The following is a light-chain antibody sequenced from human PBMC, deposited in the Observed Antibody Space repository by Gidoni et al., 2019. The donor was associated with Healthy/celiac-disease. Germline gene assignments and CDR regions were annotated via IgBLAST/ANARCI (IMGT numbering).Light chain of an antibody. CDR1: QDIDDD. Sequence: TLPPSPAFLSPTPGDKVNIPCKASQDIDDDMTWYQQKPGEDAMCIIKEATTRVPGSPPRFSGSGYGTDFTLTINNREAEDDVYDFCRQQDDCPRPTFGQGTKVEIK. V-gene: IGKV5-2*01. J-gene: IGKJ1*01. CDR2: EAT. CDR3: RQQDDCPRPT.